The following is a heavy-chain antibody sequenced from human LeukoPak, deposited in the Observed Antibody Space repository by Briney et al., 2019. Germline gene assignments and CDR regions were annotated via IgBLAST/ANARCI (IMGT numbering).Heavy chain of an antibody. D-gene: IGHD6-13*01. J-gene: IGHJ4*02. Sequence: GGSLRLSCAASGFIFSSYAMTWVRQAPGKGLEWVSAISGSGGSTYYADSVKGRFTISRDNSKNTLYLQMNSLRAEDTAVYYCARESSRIAIGTLDFWGQGTLVTVSS. CDR1: GFIFSSYA. CDR3: ARESSRIAIGTLDF. V-gene: IGHV3-23*01. CDR2: ISGSGGST.